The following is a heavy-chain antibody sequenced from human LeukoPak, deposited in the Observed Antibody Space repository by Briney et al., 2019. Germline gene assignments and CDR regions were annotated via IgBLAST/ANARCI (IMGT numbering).Heavy chain of an antibody. CDR1: GYTFTGYY. J-gene: IGHJ5*02. V-gene: IGHV1-2*02. D-gene: IGHD1-7*01. CDR3: AREGHYITGTTSDWFDP. Sequence: SVKVSCRASGYTFTGYYMHWVRQAPGQGLEWMGWINPNSGGTNYAQKFQGRVTMTRDTSISTAYMELSRLRSDDTAVYYCAREGHYITGTTSDWFDPWGEGTLVTVSS. CDR2: INPNSGGT.